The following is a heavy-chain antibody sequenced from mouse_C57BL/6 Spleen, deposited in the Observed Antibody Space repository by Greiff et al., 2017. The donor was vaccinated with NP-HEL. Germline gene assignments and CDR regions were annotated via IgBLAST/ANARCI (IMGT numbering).Heavy chain of an antibody. Sequence: QVQLQQPGAELVKPGASVKMSCKASGYTFTSYWITWVKQRPGQGLEWIGDIYPGSGSTNYNEKFKSKATLTVDTSSSTAYMQLSSLTSEDSAVYYFARIYYDYDESPYWGQGTLVTVSA. V-gene: IGHV1-55*01. CDR1: GYTFTSYW. J-gene: IGHJ3*01. CDR3: ARIYYDYDESPY. CDR2: IYPGSGST. D-gene: IGHD2-4*01.